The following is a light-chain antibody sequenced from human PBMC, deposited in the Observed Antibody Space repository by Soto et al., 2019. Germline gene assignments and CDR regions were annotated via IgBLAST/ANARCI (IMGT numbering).Light chain of an antibody. Sequence: QSALTQPASVSGSPGQSITISCTGTTSDIGSYNLVSWYQQHPGKVPKISIYEASKRPSGAPYRFSGSKSGNTASLTISGLQAEDEADYYCCSYAGSSTWVFGTGTKVTVL. CDR3: CSYAGSSTWV. V-gene: IGLV2-23*01. CDR2: EAS. J-gene: IGLJ1*01. CDR1: TSDIGSYNL.